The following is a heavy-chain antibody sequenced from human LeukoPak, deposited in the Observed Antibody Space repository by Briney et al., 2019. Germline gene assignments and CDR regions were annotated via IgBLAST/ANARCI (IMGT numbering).Heavy chain of an antibody. CDR3: AELGITMIGGV. V-gene: IGHV3-48*03. J-gene: IGHJ6*04. Sequence: GGSLRLSCAASGFSYSSYEMNWVRQAPGKWLEWVSYIGSIGSTLYYADSVKGRFTISRDNAKNSLYLQMNSLRDEDTAVYYCAELGITMIGGVWGKGTTVTISS. D-gene: IGHD3-10*02. CDR1: GFSYSSYE. CDR2: IGSIGSTL.